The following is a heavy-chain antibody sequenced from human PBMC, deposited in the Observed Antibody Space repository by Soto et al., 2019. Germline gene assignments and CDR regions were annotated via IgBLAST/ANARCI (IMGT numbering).Heavy chain of an antibody. Sequence: QVQLIQSGAEVKKPGASVKVSCKASGYTFSSYGISWVRQAPGQGLEWMGWISADNGNTNYAQKFQGRVTMTTDTSTRTAYMELRSLTSDDTAMYYCSRDVPNRFLELILVDYWGQGTLVTVSS. V-gene: IGHV1-18*01. J-gene: IGHJ4*02. D-gene: IGHD3-3*01. CDR1: GYTFSSYG. CDR2: ISADNGNT. CDR3: SRDVPNRFLELILVDY.